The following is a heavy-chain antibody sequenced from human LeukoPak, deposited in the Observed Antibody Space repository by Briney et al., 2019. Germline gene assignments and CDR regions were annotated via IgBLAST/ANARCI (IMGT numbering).Heavy chain of an antibody. V-gene: IGHV3-30*18. CDR2: ISYDGSNK. CDR3: AKDLSRGYSYGLPDY. CDR1: GFTFSSYG. Sequence: GRSLRLSCAASGFTFSSYGMHWARQAPGKGLEWVAVISYDGSNKYYADSVKGRFTISRDNSKNTLYLQMNSLRAEDTAVYYCAKDLSRGYSYGLPDYWGQGTLVTVSS. J-gene: IGHJ4*02. D-gene: IGHD5-18*01.